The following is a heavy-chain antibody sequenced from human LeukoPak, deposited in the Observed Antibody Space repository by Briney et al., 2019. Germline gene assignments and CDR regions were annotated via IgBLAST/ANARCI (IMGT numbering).Heavy chain of an antibody. CDR3: AKERAPRVGATDAFDI. Sequence: GGSLRLSCAASGFTFSSYAMSWVRQAPGKGLEWVSAISGSGGSTYYADSVKGRFTISRDNSKITLYLQMNSLRAEDTAVYYCAKERAPRVGATDAFDIWGQGTMVTVSS. J-gene: IGHJ3*02. D-gene: IGHD1-26*01. CDR1: GFTFSSYA. CDR2: ISGSGGST. V-gene: IGHV3-23*01.